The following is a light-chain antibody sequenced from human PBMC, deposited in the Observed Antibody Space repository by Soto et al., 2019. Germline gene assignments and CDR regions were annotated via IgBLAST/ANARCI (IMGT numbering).Light chain of an antibody. Sequence: QSALTQPPSASGTPGQRVTISCSGSSSNIGSNYVYWYRQLPGTAPKLLIYRNNQRPSGVPDRFSGSKSGTSASLAISGLRSEDEADYYCAAWDDSLSGHVVFGGGTKLTVL. J-gene: IGLJ2*01. CDR3: AAWDDSLSGHVV. V-gene: IGLV1-47*01. CDR1: SSNIGSNY. CDR2: RNN.